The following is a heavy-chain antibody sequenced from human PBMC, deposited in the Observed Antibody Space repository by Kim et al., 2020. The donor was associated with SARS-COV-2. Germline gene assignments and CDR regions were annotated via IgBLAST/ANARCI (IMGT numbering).Heavy chain of an antibody. Sequence: YADSVKGRFTISRDNAKNSLYLQMNSLRAEDTAVYYCARGFDYYGSSGYAYWGQGPLVTASS. J-gene: IGHJ4*02. V-gene: IGHV3-48*03. D-gene: IGHD3-22*01. CDR3: ARGFDYYGSSGYAY.